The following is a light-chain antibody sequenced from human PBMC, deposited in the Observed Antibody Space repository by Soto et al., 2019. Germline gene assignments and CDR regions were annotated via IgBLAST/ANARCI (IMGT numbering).Light chain of an antibody. CDR3: SSYKTSNPYV. V-gene: IGLV2-14*01. CDR2: EVN. CDR1: SSDIGVYNY. J-gene: IGLJ1*01. Sequence: QSVLTQPASVSGSPGQSITFSCTGTSSDIGVYNYVSWYQQHPGKAPKLMIYEVNNRPSGVSNRFSGSKSGNTASLTISGLQAEDEADYYCSSYKTSNPYVFGTGTKVTVL.